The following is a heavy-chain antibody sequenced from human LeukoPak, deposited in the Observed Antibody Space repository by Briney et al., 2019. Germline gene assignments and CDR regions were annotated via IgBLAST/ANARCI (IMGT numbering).Heavy chain of an antibody. CDR1: GGSISSGNW. CDR3: ARDSDWGLSGPDQA. Sequence: SGTLSLTCAVSGGSISSGNWWSWVRQPPGKGLEWVGHIYYSGGTGYNPSLKSRVTISVDTSNNQFSLKLSSVTAADTAVYYCARDSDWGLSGPDQAWGQGTLVTVSS. D-gene: IGHD2-21*01. J-gene: IGHJ5*02. V-gene: IGHV4-4*02. CDR2: IYYSGGT.